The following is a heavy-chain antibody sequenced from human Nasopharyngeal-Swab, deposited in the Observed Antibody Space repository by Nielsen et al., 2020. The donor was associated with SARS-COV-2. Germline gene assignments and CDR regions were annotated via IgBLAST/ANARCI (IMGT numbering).Heavy chain of an antibody. J-gene: IGHJ6*03. D-gene: IGHD2-15*01. CDR2: IGTGGGRA. CDR3: ARNDNGLVIWYYYYMDV. V-gene: IGHV3-53*01. CDR1: GFNVSNNY. Sequence: GESLKISCAASGFNVSNNYMTWVRQAPGQGLEWVSGIGTGGGRADYADSVKGRFTISRDNSKNTLYLQLNSLRVEDTAVYYCARNDNGLVIWYYYYMDVWGKGTTVTVTS.